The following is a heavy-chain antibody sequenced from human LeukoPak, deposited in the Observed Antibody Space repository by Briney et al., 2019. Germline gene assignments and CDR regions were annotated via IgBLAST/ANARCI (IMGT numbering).Heavy chain of an antibody. CDR1: GFTFSSYA. J-gene: IGHJ4*02. CDR2: ISGSGGST. D-gene: IGHD2-8*01. V-gene: IGHV3-23*01. Sequence: HPGGSLRLSSAASGFTFSSYAMSWVRQAPGKGLEWVSAISGSGGSTYYADSVKGRFTISRDNSKNTLYLQMNSLRAEDTAVYYCAKLGDIVLMVYAFYFDYWGQGTLVTVSS. CDR3: AKLGDIVLMVYAFYFDY.